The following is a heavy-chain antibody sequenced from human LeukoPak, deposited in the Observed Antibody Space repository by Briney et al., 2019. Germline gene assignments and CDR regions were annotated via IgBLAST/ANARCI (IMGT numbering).Heavy chain of an antibody. V-gene: IGHV3-48*03. J-gene: IGHJ4*02. Sequence: GGSLRLSCAASGFTFSNYEMNWVRQAPGKGLEWLSYISGNGNTIYYADSVKGRFTISRDNAKNSLYLQMNTLRAEDTAVYYCARDRHKYNYDSGGYPPYWGQGTLVTVSS. CDR2: ISGNGNTI. CDR1: GFTFSNYE. CDR3: ARDRHKYNYDSGGYPPY. D-gene: IGHD3-22*01.